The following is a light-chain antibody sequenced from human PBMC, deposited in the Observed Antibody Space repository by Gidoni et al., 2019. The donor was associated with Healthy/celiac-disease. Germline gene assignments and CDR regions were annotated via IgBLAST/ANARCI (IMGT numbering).Light chain of an antibody. V-gene: IGLV2-14*03. CDR1: SSDVGGYNY. CDR3: SSYTSSGSLD. J-gene: IGLJ1*01. CDR2: DVS. Sequence: QTALTQPASVPGPPGQSITISCTGTSSDVGGYNYVSWYQQHPGKAPKLMIYDVSKRPSGVSNRFSGSKSGNTASLTISGLQAEDEADYSCSSYTSSGSLDFGTGTKVTV.